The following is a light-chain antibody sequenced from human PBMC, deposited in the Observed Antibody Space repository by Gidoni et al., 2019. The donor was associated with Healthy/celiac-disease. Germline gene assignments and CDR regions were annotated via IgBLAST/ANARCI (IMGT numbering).Light chain of an antibody. Sequence: ELVLTQSPATLLLSPGERATLYCRASQSVSSYLAWYQQKPGQAPRLLIYDASNRATGIPARFSGSGSGTDFTLTIISLEPEDFAVYYCQQRSNWPPALTFGGGTKVEIK. CDR2: DAS. CDR3: QQRSNWPPALT. CDR1: QSVSSY. J-gene: IGKJ4*01. V-gene: IGKV3-11*01.